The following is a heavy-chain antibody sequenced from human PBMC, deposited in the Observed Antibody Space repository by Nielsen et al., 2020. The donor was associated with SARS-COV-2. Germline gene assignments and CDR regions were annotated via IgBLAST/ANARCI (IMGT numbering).Heavy chain of an antibody. Sequence: ASVKVSCKASGYTFTSYYMHWVRQATGQGLEWMGWMNPDSGNTGYAQKFQGRVTMTRNTSISTAYMELSSLRSEDTAMYYCARGGIAVAGIDYWGQGTLVTVSS. J-gene: IGHJ4*02. CDR1: GYTFTSYY. D-gene: IGHD6-19*01. CDR3: ARGGIAVAGIDY. CDR2: MNPDSGNT. V-gene: IGHV1-8*02.